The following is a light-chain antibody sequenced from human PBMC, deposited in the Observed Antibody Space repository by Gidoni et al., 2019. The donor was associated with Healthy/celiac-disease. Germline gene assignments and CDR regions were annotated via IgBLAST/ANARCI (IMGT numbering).Light chain of an antibody. CDR1: QRISSY. Sequence: DIQMTQSPSSLSASVGDRVTITCRASQRISSYLNWYQQKPGKAPKLRLYAASSLQSGVPSRFSGSGSGTDFTLTISSLQPEDFATYYCQQGYSTPFTFGQGTKLEIK. V-gene: IGKV1-39*01. CDR3: QQGYSTPFT. J-gene: IGKJ2*01. CDR2: AAS.